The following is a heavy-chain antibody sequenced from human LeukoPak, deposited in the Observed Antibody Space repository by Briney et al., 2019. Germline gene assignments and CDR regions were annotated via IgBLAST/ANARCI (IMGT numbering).Heavy chain of an antibody. CDR2: INPNSGGT. Sequence: GASVKVSCKASGYTFTAYYMHWVRQAPGQGLEWMGWINPNSGGTNYAQKLQGRVTMTTDTSTSTAYMELRSLRSDDTAVYYCARDRVHFPVWSGYSGFDYWGQGTLVTVSS. V-gene: IGHV1-2*02. CDR1: GYTFTAYY. CDR3: ARDRVHFPVWSGYSGFDY. J-gene: IGHJ4*02. D-gene: IGHD3-3*01.